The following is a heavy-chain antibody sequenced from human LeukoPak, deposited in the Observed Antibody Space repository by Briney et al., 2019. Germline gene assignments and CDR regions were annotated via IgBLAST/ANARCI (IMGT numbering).Heavy chain of an antibody. V-gene: IGHV4-34*01. J-gene: IGHJ4*02. CDR1: GGSFSGYY. CDR3: AKWELRSYYFDY. D-gene: IGHD1-26*01. CDR2: IYYSGST. Sequence: SETLSLTCTVYGGSFSGYYWSWIRQPPGKGLEWIGSIYYSGSTYYNPSLKSRVTISVDTSKNQFSLKLSSVTAADTAVYYCAKWELRSYYFDYWGQGTLVTVSS.